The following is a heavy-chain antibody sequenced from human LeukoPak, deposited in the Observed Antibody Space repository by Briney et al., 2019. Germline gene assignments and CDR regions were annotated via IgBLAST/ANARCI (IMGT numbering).Heavy chain of an antibody. CDR3: AREIHRWEVPGY. CDR1: GFTFSTYV. Sequence: GGSLRLSCAASGFTFSTYVMHWVRQAPGKGLMWVSRISHDGTDTSYADSVRGRFTISRDNANNTLYLQMNSLRAEDTAVYYCAREIHRWEVPGYWGQGTLVTVSS. V-gene: IGHV3-74*01. J-gene: IGHJ4*02. D-gene: IGHD2-2*01. CDR2: ISHDGTDT.